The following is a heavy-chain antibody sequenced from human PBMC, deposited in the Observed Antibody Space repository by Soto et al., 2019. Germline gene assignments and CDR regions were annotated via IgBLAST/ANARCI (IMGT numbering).Heavy chain of an antibody. V-gene: IGHV5-10-1*01. CDR2: IDPSDSYT. CDR1: GYSFTSYW. D-gene: IGHD3-10*01. Sequence: PGESLKISCRGSGYSFTSYWISWVRQMPGKGLEWMGRIDPSDSYTNYSPSFQGHVTISADKSISTAYLQWSSLKASDTAMYYCAXIGELSPPPYYYYGMDVWGQGTTVTVSS. J-gene: IGHJ6*02. CDR3: AXIGELSPPPYYYYGMDV.